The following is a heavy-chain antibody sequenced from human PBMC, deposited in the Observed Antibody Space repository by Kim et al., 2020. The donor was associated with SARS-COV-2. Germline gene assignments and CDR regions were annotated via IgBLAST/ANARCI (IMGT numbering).Heavy chain of an antibody. CDR1: GYSFTSYW. CDR2: IDPSDSYT. J-gene: IGHJ6*02. D-gene: IGHD3-10*01. CDR3: ARRAKTYYYGSGPPGDYYYGMDV. Sequence: GESLKISCKGSGYSFTSYWISWVRQMPGKGLEWMGRIDPSDSYTNYSPSFQGHVTISADKSISTAYLQWSSLKASDTAMYYCARRAKTYYYGSGPPGDYYYGMDVWGQGTTVTVSS. V-gene: IGHV5-10-1*01.